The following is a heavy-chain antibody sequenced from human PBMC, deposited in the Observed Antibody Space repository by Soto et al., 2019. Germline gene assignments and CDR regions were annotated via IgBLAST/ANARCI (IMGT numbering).Heavy chain of an antibody. CDR3: ATYGQHLMDY. D-gene: IGHD4-17*01. CDR1: GLTFSNYA. Sequence: EVQLLESGGGLVQPGGSLRLSCAASGLTFSNYAMKWVRQAPGKGLEWVSVIGSGGDGIHYADSVEGRFTISRDNSKNTVNLQMNSLRAEDTAIYYCATYGQHLMDYWGQGTLVTVSS. J-gene: IGHJ4*02. V-gene: IGHV3-23*01. CDR2: IGSGGDGI.